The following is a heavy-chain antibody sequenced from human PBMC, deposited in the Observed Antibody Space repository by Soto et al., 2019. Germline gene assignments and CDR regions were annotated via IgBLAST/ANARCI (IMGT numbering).Heavy chain of an antibody. J-gene: IGHJ4*02. V-gene: IGHV1-18*01. CDR1: GYTFTSYG. Sequence: ASVKVSCKASGYTFTSYGISWVRQAPGQGLEWMGWISAYNGNTNYAQKLQGRVTMTTDTSTSTAYMELRSLRSDDTAVYYCAKDSSFYFLGGRPWPLDYWGQGTLVPVS. D-gene: IGHD3-3*01. CDR3: AKDSSFYFLGGRPWPLDY. CDR2: ISAYNGNT.